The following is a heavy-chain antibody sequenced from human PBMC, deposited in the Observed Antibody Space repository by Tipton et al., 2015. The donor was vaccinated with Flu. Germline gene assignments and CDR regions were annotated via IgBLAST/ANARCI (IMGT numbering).Heavy chain of an antibody. J-gene: IGHJ4*02. CDR3: ARHMSGGTRRGYDY. D-gene: IGHD2-15*01. V-gene: IGHV4-4*07. CDR2: IYTSGST. Sequence: TLSLTCNVSGGSTTSYYWTWIRQPAGKGLEWIGRIYTSGSTKYSPSLKSRVTMSLDTSKNQFSLKMTSVTAADTAVYYCARHMSGGTRRGYDYWGQGTLVTVSS. CDR1: GGSTTSYY.